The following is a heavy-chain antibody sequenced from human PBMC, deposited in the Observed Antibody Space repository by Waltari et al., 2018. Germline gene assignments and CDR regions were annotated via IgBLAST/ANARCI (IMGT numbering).Heavy chain of an antibody. CDR3: TRGPVFGGLTAFDI. Sequence: EVQLVESGGGLVQPGGSLKLSCAASGFTFSGSAMHWVRQASGKGLEWVGRIRSKANSYATAYAGSVKGRFTISRDDSKNTAYLQMNSLKTEDTAVYYCTRGPVFGGLTAFDIWGQGTMVTVSS. CDR1: GFTFSGSA. J-gene: IGHJ3*02. CDR2: IRSKANSYAT. V-gene: IGHV3-73*01. D-gene: IGHD3-3*01.